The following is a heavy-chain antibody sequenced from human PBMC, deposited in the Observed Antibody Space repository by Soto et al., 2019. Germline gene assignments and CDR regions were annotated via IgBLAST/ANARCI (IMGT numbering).Heavy chain of an antibody. CDR1: GTSVTRNY. CDR3: ARNRGGNSGLFDY. Sequence: QMRLQESGPGLVRPSETLSLTCNVSGTSVTRNYWTWIRQPPGKGLEWMGYIFYNGNSNTNPALKSRVSRSVDTSKNQFSLEVKSVTAADTAVYYCARNRGGNSGLFDYWGLGILVSVAS. CDR2: IFYNGNS. J-gene: IGHJ4*02. V-gene: IGHV4-59*02. D-gene: IGHD2-21*01.